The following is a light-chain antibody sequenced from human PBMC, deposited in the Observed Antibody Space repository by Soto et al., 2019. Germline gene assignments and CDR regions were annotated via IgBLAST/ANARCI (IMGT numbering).Light chain of an antibody. CDR3: GTRDSSVTVGV. J-gene: IGLJ1*01. CDR1: SSSIGNNH. CDR2: DND. V-gene: IGLV1-51*01. Sequence: QSVLTQPPSVSAAPGQKVTISCSGSSSSIGNNHVSWYQQFPGTAPKLLIYDNDKRPSGIPDRFSGSKSGTSATLDITGLQPGDEADYYCGTRDSSVTVGVFGTGTKLTVL.